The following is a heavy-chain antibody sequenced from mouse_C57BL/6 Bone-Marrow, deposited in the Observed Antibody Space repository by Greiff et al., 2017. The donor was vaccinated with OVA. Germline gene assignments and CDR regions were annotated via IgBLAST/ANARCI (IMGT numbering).Heavy chain of an antibody. CDR1: GYTFTSYG. CDR2: IYPRSGNT. D-gene: IGHD2-3*01. CDR3: ARAIYDGYYDAMDY. Sequence: VKLMESGAELARPGASVKLSCKASGYTFTSYGISWVKQRTGQGLEWIGEIYPRSGNTYYNEKFKGKATLTADKSSSTAYMELRSLTSEDSAVYFCARAIYDGYYDAMDYWGQGTSVTVSS. V-gene: IGHV1-81*01. J-gene: IGHJ4*01.